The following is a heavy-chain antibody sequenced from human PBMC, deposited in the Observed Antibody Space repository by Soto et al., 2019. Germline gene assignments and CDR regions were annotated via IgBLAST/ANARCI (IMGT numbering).Heavy chain of an antibody. J-gene: IGHJ4*02. CDR1: GFTFSSYA. CDR2: ISGSGGST. V-gene: IGHV3-23*01. D-gene: IGHD6-13*01. CDR3: SKEGAAGGFDY. Sequence: GSLSLSCAASGFTFSSYAMSWVRQAPGKGLEWVSAISGSGGSTYYAGSVKGRFTISRDNYKNTLYLQMNSLRAEDTAVYYCSKEGAAGGFDYWGQGTLVTVSS.